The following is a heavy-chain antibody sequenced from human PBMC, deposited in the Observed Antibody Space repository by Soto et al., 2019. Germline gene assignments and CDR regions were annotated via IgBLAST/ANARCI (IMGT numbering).Heavy chain of an antibody. CDR1: GFTFSDAW. CDR3: TTDLWRLSLVVGPTEYFNP. D-gene: IGHD2-15*01. J-gene: IGHJ5*02. CDR2: IKSKSDGGTT. Sequence: GGSLRLSCAASGFTFSDAWMSWVRQAPGKGLDWVGRIKSKSDGGTTEYAAPVRGRFTISRDDSKNTLYLQMNSLKTEDTAVYYCTTDLWRLSLVVGPTEYFNPLGQGTPVTVSS. V-gene: IGHV3-15*01.